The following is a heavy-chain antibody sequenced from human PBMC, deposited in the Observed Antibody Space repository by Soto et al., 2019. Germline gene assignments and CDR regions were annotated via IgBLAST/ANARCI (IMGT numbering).Heavy chain of an antibody. CDR3: ARHDYSSIRPFDS. J-gene: IGHJ4*02. D-gene: IGHD4-4*01. V-gene: IGHV4-39*01. Sequence: QLQLQESGPGLVKPSETLSLTCTVSGYSISGSTYYWGWISQPPGKGLEWVGTIYFSGSTYYNPSLKSRVTMSVDTSKNHLSLRLSSVTAADTAVYYCARHDYSSIRPFDSWGQGTLVTVSS. CDR2: IYFSGST. CDR1: GYSISGSTYY.